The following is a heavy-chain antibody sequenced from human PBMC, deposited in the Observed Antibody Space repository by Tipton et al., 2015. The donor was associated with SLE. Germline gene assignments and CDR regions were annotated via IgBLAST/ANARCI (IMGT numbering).Heavy chain of an antibody. CDR3: ARGEQQLVNAFDI. D-gene: IGHD6-13*01. Sequence: SLRLSCAASGFTFSSYAMHWVRQAPGKGLEWVAVISYDGSNKYYADSVKGRFTISRDNSKNTLYLQMNSLRAEDTAVYYCARGEQQLVNAFDIWRQGTMVTVSS. CDR1: GFTFSSYA. V-gene: IGHV3-30*04. CDR2: ISYDGSNK. J-gene: IGHJ3*02.